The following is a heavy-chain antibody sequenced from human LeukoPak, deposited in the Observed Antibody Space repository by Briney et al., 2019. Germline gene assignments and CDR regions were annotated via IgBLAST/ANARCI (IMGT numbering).Heavy chain of an antibody. CDR1: GFTFRDYT. Sequence: GGSLRLSCAASGFTFRDYTMNWVRQTPGKGLEWISAISSDGGATYYTDSVKGRFTISRDNSKNTLYLQMSSLRVDDTAVYYCARDRRADSSSHPFSDYWVQGALVTVSS. D-gene: IGHD2/OR15-2a*01. CDR2: ISSDGGAT. J-gene: IGHJ4*02. V-gene: IGHV3-23*01. CDR3: ARDRRADSSSHPFSDY.